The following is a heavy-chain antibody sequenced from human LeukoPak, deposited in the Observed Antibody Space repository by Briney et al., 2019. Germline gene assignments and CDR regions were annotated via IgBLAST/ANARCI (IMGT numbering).Heavy chain of an antibody. D-gene: IGHD3-3*01. Sequence: PSETLSLTCAVYGGSFSGYYWSRIRQAPGKGLEGSGEINHSGSTNYNPSLKSGVTISVATSKNQFSLKLSSVTAADTAVYYCASSGISSYGMDVWGQGTTVTVSS. J-gene: IGHJ6*02. CDR1: GGSFSGYY. CDR2: INHSGST. CDR3: ASSGISSYGMDV. V-gene: IGHV4-34*01.